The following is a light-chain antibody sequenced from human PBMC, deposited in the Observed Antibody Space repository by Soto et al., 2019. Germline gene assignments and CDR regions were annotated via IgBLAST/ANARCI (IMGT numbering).Light chain of an antibody. V-gene: IGKV4-1*01. CDR1: QSLLYSSNNKNF. CDR3: QQYYSSLAIT. J-gene: IGKJ5*01. Sequence: DIVMTQSPDSLAVSLGERATINCKSSQSLLYSSNNKNFLAWYQQKPGQPPKLLFYWAYTRQSGVPDRFSGSGSGTDFTLTITSVQAEDVAVYYCQQYYSSLAITVGQGTRLEIK. CDR2: WAY.